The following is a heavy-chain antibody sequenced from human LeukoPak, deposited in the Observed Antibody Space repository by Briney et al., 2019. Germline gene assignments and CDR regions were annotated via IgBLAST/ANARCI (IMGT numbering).Heavy chain of an antibody. V-gene: IGHV4-59*12. CDR3: GRDRRGTYYYDSSGYYSDY. CDR1: GGSISPYF. CDR2: IHYSGST. Sequence: SETLSLTCTVSGGSISPYFWSWLRQPPGKGLELEWIGYIHYSGSTNYSPSLKSRVTISVDTSKNQFSLKLSSVTAADTAVYYCGRDRRGTYYYDSSGYYSDYWGQGTLVTVFS. J-gene: IGHJ4*02. D-gene: IGHD3-22*01.